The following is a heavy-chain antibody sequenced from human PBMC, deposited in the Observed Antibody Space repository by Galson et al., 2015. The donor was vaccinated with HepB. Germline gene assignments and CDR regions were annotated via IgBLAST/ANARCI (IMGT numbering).Heavy chain of an antibody. V-gene: IGHV3-21*01. CDR3: ARVGDAYYFGSGSYELDY. J-gene: IGHJ4*02. Sequence: SLRLSCAASGFTFSSYTMNWVRQAPGKGLEWVSSISRNSIYIYNTDSVKGRFTIYRDNAKNSLYLQINSLRAEDTAVHYCARVGDAYYFGSGSYELDYWGQGTLVTVSS. D-gene: IGHD3-10*01. CDR1: GFTFSSYT. CDR2: ISRNSIYI.